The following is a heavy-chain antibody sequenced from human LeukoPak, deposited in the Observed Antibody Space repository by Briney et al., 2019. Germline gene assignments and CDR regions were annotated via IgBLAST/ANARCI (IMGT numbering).Heavy chain of an antibody. Sequence: GESLKISCKGSGYSFTSYWIGWVRQMPGKGLEWMGIIYPGDSDTRYSPSFQGQVTVSADKSISTAYLQWSSLKASDTAMYYCARIAAAGTRQLNYYYYMDVWGKGTTVTISS. J-gene: IGHJ6*03. CDR2: IYPGDSDT. CDR3: ARIAAAGTRQLNYYYYMDV. CDR1: GYSFTSYW. V-gene: IGHV5-51*01. D-gene: IGHD6-13*01.